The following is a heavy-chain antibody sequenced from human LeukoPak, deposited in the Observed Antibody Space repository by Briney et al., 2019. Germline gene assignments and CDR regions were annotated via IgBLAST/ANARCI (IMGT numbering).Heavy chain of an antibody. CDR1: RFTFSSYA. CDR2: ISGSGGST. CDR3: AKDVWVHYDGY. D-gene: IGHD3-22*01. V-gene: IGHV3-23*01. Sequence: GGSLRLSCAASRFTFSSYAMSWVRQAPGKGLEWVSAISGSGGSTYYADSVKGRFTISRDNSKNTLYLQMNSLRAEDTAVYYCAKDVWVHYDGYWGQGTLVTVSS. J-gene: IGHJ4*02.